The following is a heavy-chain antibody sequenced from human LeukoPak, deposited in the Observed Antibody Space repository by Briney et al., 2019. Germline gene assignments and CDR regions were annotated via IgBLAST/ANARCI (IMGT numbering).Heavy chain of an antibody. CDR2: INSDGSST. D-gene: IGHD6-25*01. CDR3: ARDKQSGGLDY. CDR1: GFTFSSYW. J-gene: IGHJ4*02. Sequence: PGGSLRLSCAASGFTFSSYWMHWVRQAPGKGLVWVSRINSDGSSTSYADSVKGRFTISRDNAKNSLYLQMNSLRAEDTAVYYCARDKQSGGLDYWGQGTLVTVSS. V-gene: IGHV3-74*01.